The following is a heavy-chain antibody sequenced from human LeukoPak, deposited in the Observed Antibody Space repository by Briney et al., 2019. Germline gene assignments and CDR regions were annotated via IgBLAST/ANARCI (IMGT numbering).Heavy chain of an antibody. CDR2: IYYSGST. CDR1: GGSVSSGSSY. CDR3: ARSLKPAVAPVGV. J-gene: IGHJ6*04. V-gene: IGHV4-61*01. D-gene: IGHD6-13*01. Sequence: SGTLSLTCSVSGGSVSSGSSYWSWIRQPPGKGLEWIGYIYYSGSTNYNPSLKSRVTISVDTAKNQFSLKLSSVTAADTAVYYCARSLKPAVAPVGVWGKGTTVTVSS.